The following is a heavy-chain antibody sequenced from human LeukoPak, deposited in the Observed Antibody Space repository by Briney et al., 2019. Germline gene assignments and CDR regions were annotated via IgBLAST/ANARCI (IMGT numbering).Heavy chain of an antibody. Sequence: YWSWIRQPPGKGLEWMGIIYPNDSDTRYRPSFQGQVSISADKSINTAYLQWSSLKASDTAMYFCARPNITYYYDSSGYDGFDVWGQGTMVTVSS. CDR2: IYPNDSDT. J-gene: IGHJ3*01. D-gene: IGHD3-22*01. CDR3: ARPNITYYYDSSGYDGFDV. V-gene: IGHV5-51*01. CDR1: YW.